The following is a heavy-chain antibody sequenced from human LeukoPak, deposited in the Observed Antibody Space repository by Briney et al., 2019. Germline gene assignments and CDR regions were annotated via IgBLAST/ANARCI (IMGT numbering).Heavy chain of an antibody. D-gene: IGHD1-26*01. J-gene: IGHJ4*02. CDR2: IYPGDSDT. V-gene: IGHV5-51*01. Sequence: GESLKISCKGSGYTFTIYWIGWVRQMPGKGLECMGIIYPGDSDTRYSPSFQGQVTISADKSISTAYLQWSSLKASDTAMYYCARLYSGSLNYFDYWGQGTLVTVSS. CDR1: GYTFTIYW. CDR3: ARLYSGSLNYFDY.